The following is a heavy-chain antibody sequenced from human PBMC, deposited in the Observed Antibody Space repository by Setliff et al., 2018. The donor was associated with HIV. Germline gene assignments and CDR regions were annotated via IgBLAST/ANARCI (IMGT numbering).Heavy chain of an antibody. V-gene: IGHV3-49*04. D-gene: IGHD5-12*01. J-gene: IGHJ6*02. CDR1: GFSFSLYA. Sequence: GSLRLSCKATGFSFSLYAMSWVRRAPGRGLEWVGFIRSKTYAGTTEYAASVKGRFTISRDDSKSSAYLQMNSLKTEDTDVYYCTRDRGATIWDYYYGLDLWGQGTTVTVSS. CDR2: IRSKTYAGTT. CDR3: TRDRGATIWDYYYGLDL.